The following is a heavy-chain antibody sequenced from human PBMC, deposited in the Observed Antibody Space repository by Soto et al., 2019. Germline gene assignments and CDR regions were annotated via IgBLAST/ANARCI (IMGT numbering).Heavy chain of an antibody. J-gene: IGHJ4*02. Sequence: QITLKESGPTLVKPTRTLTLTCTVSGFSLSTSGVGVGWIRQPPGKALEWLALIYWDDDKRYSPSLKSRLTITKDTSKNQVVLTLANMDPVDTATYFCAYSYSYDGTHYYYDYWGQGTLVTVTS. CDR1: GFSLSTSGVG. V-gene: IGHV2-5*02. D-gene: IGHD3-22*01. CDR2: IYWDDDK. CDR3: AYSYSYDGTHYYYDY.